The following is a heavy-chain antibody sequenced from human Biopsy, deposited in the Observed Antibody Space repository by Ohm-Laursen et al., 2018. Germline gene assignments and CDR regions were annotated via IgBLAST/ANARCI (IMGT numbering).Heavy chain of an antibody. D-gene: IGHD3-9*01. CDR2: IFNSGKT. J-gene: IGHJ1*01. Sequence: SLRLSCSASDFTVSENYFTWVRQAPGKGLEWVSVIFNSGKTYYADSVKGRFTISRDTSKNTVSLQMNSLTVDDTAVYYCAIKGRTGGTGYVEHWGQGILVSVSS. CDR1: DFTVSENY. V-gene: IGHV3-53*01. CDR3: AIKGRTGGTGYVEH.